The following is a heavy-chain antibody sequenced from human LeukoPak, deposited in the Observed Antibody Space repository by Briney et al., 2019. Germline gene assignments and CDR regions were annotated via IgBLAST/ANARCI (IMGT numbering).Heavy chain of an antibody. Sequence: GGSLRLSCAASGFTFSSYGMHWVRQAPGKGLEWVAVISYDGSNKYYADSVKGRFTISRDNSKNTLYLQMNSLRAEDTAVYYCANTDFHFDYWGQGTLVTVSS. J-gene: IGHJ4*02. CDR1: GFTFSSYG. D-gene: IGHD2-21*02. CDR3: ANTDFHFDY. V-gene: IGHV3-30*18. CDR2: ISYDGSNK.